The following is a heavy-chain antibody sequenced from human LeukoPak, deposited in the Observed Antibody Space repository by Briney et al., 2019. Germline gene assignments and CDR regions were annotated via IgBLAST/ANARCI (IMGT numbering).Heavy chain of an antibody. Sequence: SETLSLTCTVSDGSISSGSYYWSWIRQPAGKGLEWIGRIYTSGSTNYNPSLKSRVTISVDTSKNQFSLKLSSVTAADTAVYYCARTYCSGGSCHFDYWGQGTLVTVSS. CDR3: ARTYCSGGSCHFDY. J-gene: IGHJ4*02. D-gene: IGHD2-15*01. CDR2: IYTSGST. V-gene: IGHV4-61*02. CDR1: DGSISSGSYY.